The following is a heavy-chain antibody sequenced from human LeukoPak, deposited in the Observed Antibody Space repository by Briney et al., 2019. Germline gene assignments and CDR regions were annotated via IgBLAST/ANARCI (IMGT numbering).Heavy chain of an antibody. V-gene: IGHV4-59*01. CDR2: IYYSGST. D-gene: IGHD5-24*01. CDR3: ARGGRDGYNNWFDP. J-gene: IGHJ5*02. CDR1: GGSISSFY. Sequence: SETLSLTCTVSGGSISSFYWSWIRQPPGKGREWIGYIYYSGSTNYNPSLKSRVTISVDTSKNQFSLKLSSVTAADTAMYYCARGGRDGYNNWFDPWGQGTLVIVSS.